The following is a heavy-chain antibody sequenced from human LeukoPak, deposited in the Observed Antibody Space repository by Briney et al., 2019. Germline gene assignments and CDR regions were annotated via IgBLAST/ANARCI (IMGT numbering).Heavy chain of an antibody. CDR1: GFTFSSYG. V-gene: IGHV3-23*01. J-gene: IGHJ6*03. CDR2: ISASGGTT. D-gene: IGHD2-15*01. CDR3: AKNGDRGAYCSGGSCYPYYYYYMDV. Sequence: PGGSLRLSCAASGFTFSSYGISWVRQAPGKGLEWVSDISASGGTTYYADSVKGHFTISRDNSKNTLYLQMNSLSAEDTAVYYCAKNGDRGAYCSGGSCYPYYYYYMDVWGKGTTVTISS.